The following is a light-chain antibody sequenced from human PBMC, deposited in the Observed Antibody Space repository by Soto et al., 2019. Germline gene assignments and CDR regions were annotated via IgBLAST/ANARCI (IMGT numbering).Light chain of an antibody. CDR1: QSISSW. V-gene: IGKV1-5*01. CDR2: DAS. Sequence: TQMTQSPVTLSASQRDRVTITCRASQSISSWLAWYQQKPGKAPKLLIYDASSLESGVPSWFSGSGSGTEFTLTISSLQPDDFATYCCQQYNSYWTFGQGTKVDNK. CDR3: QQYNSYWT. J-gene: IGKJ1*01.